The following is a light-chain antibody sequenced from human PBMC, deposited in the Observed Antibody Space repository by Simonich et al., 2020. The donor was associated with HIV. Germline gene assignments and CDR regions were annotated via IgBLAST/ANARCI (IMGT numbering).Light chain of an antibody. J-gene: IGLJ3*02. CDR1: NSNIGSNT. V-gene: IGLV1-44*01. CDR2: SNT. Sequence: QSVLTQPPSASGTPGQRVTISCSGSNSNIGSNTVNWYQQLPGTAPKLLSYSNTQRPAGVPARFSASKSGTSASLAISGLQSEDEADYYCAAWDDSLNGVFGGGTKLTVL. CDR3: AAWDDSLNGV.